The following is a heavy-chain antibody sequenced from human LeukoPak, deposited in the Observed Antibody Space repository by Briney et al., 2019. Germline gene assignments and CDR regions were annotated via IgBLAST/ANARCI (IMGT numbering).Heavy chain of an antibody. CDR2: ISGSGGST. Sequence: PGGSLRLACAASGFTLSSYAMRWVRQAPGKGMGWVSGISGSGGSTYYADSGKGGFTISRDNSKNTLYLQMNSLRAEDTAVYYCAKELISGRPYYFDYWGQGTLVTVSS. D-gene: IGHD3-10*01. CDR3: AKELISGRPYYFDY. CDR1: GFTLSSYA. J-gene: IGHJ4*02. V-gene: IGHV3-23*01.